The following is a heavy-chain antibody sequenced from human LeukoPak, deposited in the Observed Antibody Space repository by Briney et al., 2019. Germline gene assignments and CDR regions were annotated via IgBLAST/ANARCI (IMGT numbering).Heavy chain of an antibody. CDR3: ARGRWEDYFDY. V-gene: IGHV1-18*01. CDR1: GYTDTKYG. J-gene: IGHJ4*02. Sequence: ASVRVSCKTSGYTDTKYGISWVRQAPGQGLEWMGWISAHNANTKYAQKFQGRVTMTIDTSTSTAYMELRRLRSDDTAVYYCARGRWEDYFDYWGQGTLVTVSS. D-gene: IGHD1-26*01. CDR2: ISAHNANT.